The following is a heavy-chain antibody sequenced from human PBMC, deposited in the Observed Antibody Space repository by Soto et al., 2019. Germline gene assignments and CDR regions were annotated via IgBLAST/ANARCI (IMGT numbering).Heavy chain of an antibody. J-gene: IGHJ4*02. D-gene: IGHD3-22*01. CDR1: GYTFTSYG. Sequence: ASVKVSCKASGYTFTSYGISWLRQSPGQGLEWMGWISAYNGNTNYAQKLQGRVTMTTDTSTSTAYMELRSLRSDDTAVYYCARGGQRVVVTTIDDWGQGALVTVSS. V-gene: IGHV1-18*01. CDR2: ISAYNGNT. CDR3: ARGGQRVVVTTIDD.